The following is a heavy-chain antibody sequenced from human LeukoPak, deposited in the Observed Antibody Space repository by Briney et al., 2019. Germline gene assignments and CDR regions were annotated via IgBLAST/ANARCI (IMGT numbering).Heavy chain of an antibody. CDR2: IRGSGGDI. D-gene: IGHD6-13*01. J-gene: IGHJ4*02. Sequence: PGGSLRLSCAASGFTFSDYYMGWIRQAPRKGLEWVSYIRGSGGDIHYAASVKGRFTISRDNAKSSLYLQMNSRRAEDTAVYYCARDIVAAGLFFDYWGQGTLVTVSS. CDR3: ARDIVAAGLFFDY. V-gene: IGHV3-11*04. CDR1: GFTFSDYY.